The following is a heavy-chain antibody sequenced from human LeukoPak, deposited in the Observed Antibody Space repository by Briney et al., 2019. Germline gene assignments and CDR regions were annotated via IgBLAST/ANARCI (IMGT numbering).Heavy chain of an antibody. CDR3: ARQVTMIVVVIDKTDY. V-gene: IGHV4-39*01. Sequence: SETPSLTCTVSGGSISSSSYYWGWIRQPPGKGLEWIGSIYYSGSTYYNPSLKSRVTISVDTSKNQFSLKLSSVTAADTAVYYCARQVTMIVVVIDKTDYWGQGTLVTVSS. D-gene: IGHD3-22*01. CDR2: IYYSGST. J-gene: IGHJ4*02. CDR1: GGSISSSSYY.